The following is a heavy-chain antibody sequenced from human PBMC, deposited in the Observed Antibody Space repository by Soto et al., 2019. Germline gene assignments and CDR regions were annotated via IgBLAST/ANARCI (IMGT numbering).Heavy chain of an antibody. CDR2: ISKDGSNK. J-gene: IGHJ4*01. D-gene: IGHD2-21*01. V-gene: IGHV3-30*04. Sequence: QVQVVEYGGGVVQPGRSLRLSCAASGFTFSRYAIHWVRQAPGKGLEWVAVISKDGSNKYYVDSVKGRFTISRDNTRNTLYLQVKSPIADDVAAQYCTRTRLNAIADSFDIWGQATLDSVSS. CDR1: GFTFSRYA. CDR3: TRTRLNAIADSFDI.